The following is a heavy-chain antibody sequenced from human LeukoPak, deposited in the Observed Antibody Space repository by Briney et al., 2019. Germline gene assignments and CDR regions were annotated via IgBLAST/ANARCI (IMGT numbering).Heavy chain of an antibody. V-gene: IGHV4-34*01. CDR1: GGSFSGYY. J-gene: IGHJ6*03. CDR3: ARGIWGSYRSYYYYYYMDV. CDR2: INHSGST. D-gene: IGHD3-16*02. Sequence: PSETLSLTCAVYGGSFSGYYWSWIRQPPGKGLEWIGEINHSGSTNYNPSLKSRVTISVDTSKNQFSLKLSPVTAADTAVYYCARGIWGSYRSYYYYYYMDVWGKGTTVTVSS.